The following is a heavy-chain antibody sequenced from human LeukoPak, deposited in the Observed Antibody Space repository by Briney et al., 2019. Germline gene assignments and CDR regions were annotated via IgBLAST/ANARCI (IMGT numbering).Heavy chain of an antibody. Sequence: GGSLRLSCAASGFTFNTYSMNWVRQAPGKGLEWVSSISVDSNYLYYVDSLRRRFTISRDNAKNSLYLQMSGLRAEDTAVYYCGTTVTTGRRYWGQGTLVTVSS. CDR3: GTTVTTGRRY. CDR1: GFTFNTYS. V-gene: IGHV3-21*01. D-gene: IGHD4-17*01. J-gene: IGHJ4*02. CDR2: ISVDSNYL.